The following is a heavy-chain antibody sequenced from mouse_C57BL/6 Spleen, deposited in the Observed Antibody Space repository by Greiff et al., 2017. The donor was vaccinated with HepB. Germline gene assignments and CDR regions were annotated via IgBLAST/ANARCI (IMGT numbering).Heavy chain of an antibody. Sequence: EVQLQQSGPELVKPGASVKISCKASGYTFTDYYMNWVKQSHGKSLEWIGDINPNNGGTSYNQKFKGKATLTVDKSSSTAYMELRSLTSEDSAVYYCYPSMDYWGQGTSVTVSS. D-gene: IGHD5-5*01. V-gene: IGHV1-26*01. CDR2: INPNNGGT. CDR1: GYTFTDYY. J-gene: IGHJ4*01. CDR3: YPSMDY.